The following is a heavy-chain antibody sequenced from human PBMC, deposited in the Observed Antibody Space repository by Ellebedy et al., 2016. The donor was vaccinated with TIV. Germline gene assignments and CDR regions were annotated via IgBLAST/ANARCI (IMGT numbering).Heavy chain of an antibody. V-gene: IGHV1-46*01. Sequence: ASVKVSXKASGYTFTSYYMHWVRQAPGQGLEWMGIINPSGGSTSYAQKFQGRVTMTRDTSTSTVYMELSSLRSEDTAVYYCARAYYYDSSGYYYVDYFDYWGQGTLVTVSS. CDR2: INPSGGST. J-gene: IGHJ4*02. CDR1: GYTFTSYY. D-gene: IGHD3-22*01. CDR3: ARAYYYDSSGYYYVDYFDY.